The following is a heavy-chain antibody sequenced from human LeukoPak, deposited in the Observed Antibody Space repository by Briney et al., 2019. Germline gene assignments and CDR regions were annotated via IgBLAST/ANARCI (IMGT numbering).Heavy chain of an antibody. Sequence: GALRLSCGASGFLFSSYWMSWVRQTPRKGLEWVANIKQDGSETYYVDSVKGRFTISRDNAKNLLYLDMNNLAVGDTALYYCARDKGDYDRSGSLFVFGGRGTLVTVSS. CDR2: IKQDGSET. J-gene: IGHJ4*02. CDR3: ARDKGDYDRSGSLFVF. V-gene: IGHV3-7*03. CDR1: GFLFSSYW. D-gene: IGHD3-22*01.